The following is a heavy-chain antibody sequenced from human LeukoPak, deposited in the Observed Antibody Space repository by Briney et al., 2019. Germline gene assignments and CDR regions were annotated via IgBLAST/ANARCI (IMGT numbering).Heavy chain of an antibody. J-gene: IGHJ4*02. Sequence: SETLSLTCTVSGGSISSSSYYWGWIRQPPGKGLEWIGSIYYSGSTYYNPSLKSRVTISVDTSKNQFSLKLSSVTAADTAVYYCARGARRYSSSSGPGRIVRAPFDYWGQGTLVTVSS. D-gene: IGHD6-6*01. V-gene: IGHV4-39*07. CDR1: GGSISSSSYY. CDR2: IYYSGST. CDR3: ARGARRYSSSSGPGRIVRAPFDY.